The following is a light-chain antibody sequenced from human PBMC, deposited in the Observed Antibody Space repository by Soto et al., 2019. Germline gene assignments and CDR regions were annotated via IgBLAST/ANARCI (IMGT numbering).Light chain of an antibody. V-gene: IGKV1-5*03. J-gene: IGKJ1*01. Sequence: DIQMTQSPSTLSASIGDCVTITCRASESIRSWVAWYQQTPGKAPKILINKASELEGGVPPRFSGSGSGTEFTLTIXSLQPDDFATYYCQQYFRHATFGQGTKVDIK. CDR2: KAS. CDR1: ESIRSW. CDR3: QQYFRHAT.